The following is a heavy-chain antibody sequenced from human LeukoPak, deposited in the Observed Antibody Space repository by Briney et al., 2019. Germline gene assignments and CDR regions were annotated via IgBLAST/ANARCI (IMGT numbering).Heavy chain of an antibody. V-gene: IGHV3-74*01. CDR2: MNGDGSTI. Sequence: GGSLRLSCAGSGFTFSSSWIHWVRQAPGKGLVWVSRMNGDGSTIDYAASVKGRFTISRDNAKNTLYLQMNSLSAEDTAVYYCARAGNYYFEYWGQGTLVTISS. D-gene: IGHD1-1*01. J-gene: IGHJ4*02. CDR3: ARAGNYYFEY. CDR1: GFTFSSSW.